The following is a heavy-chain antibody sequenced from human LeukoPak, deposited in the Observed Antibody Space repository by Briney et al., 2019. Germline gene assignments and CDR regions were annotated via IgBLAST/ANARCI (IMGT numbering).Heavy chain of an antibody. CDR2: IYPSDSDT. Sequence: GESLKISCEGSLYSFTNYWIAWVRQMPGKGLEWMGIIYPSDSDTIYSPSFQGQVTISADRSIDTAYLQWSSLKASDTAIYYCARRMGSSWFVPGFDPWGQGTLVTVSS. CDR1: LYSFTNYW. J-gene: IGHJ5*02. V-gene: IGHV5-51*01. CDR3: ARRMGSSWFVPGFDP. D-gene: IGHD6-13*01.